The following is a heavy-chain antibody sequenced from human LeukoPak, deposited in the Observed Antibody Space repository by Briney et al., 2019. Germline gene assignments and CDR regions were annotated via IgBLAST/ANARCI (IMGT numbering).Heavy chain of an antibody. CDR2: IKHSGSP. CDR3: ARGRDPSNAFDI. J-gene: IGHJ3*02. CDR1: GGSLSGYY. V-gene: IGHV4-34*01. Sequence: PSETLSLTCTVSGGSLSGYYWGWIRQPPGKGLEWNGEIKHSGSPNYNPTLKSRVTISVDTSKNQFSLKLGSVTAADTAVYYCARGRDPSNAFDIWGQGTMVTVSS.